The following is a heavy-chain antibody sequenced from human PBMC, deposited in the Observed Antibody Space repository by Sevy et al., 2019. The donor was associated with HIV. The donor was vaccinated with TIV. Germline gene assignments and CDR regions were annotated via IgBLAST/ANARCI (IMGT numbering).Heavy chain of an antibody. V-gene: IGHV3-7*01. CDR1: GFTFTDYW. CDR2: KKQDKSEK. Sequence: GGSLRLSCAASGFTFTDYWMSWVRQTPEKGLEWVATKKQDKSEKYYVDSVKGLFPISRDNGKNSIALQMNGLRAEDTALYYCAREVGGYNWRPYYFDSWGQGTLVTVSS. J-gene: IGHJ4*02. D-gene: IGHD6-25*01. CDR3: AREVGGYNWRPYYFDS.